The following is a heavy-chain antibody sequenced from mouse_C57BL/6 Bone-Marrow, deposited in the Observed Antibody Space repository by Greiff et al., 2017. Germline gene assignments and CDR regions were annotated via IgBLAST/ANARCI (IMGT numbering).Heavy chain of an antibody. CDR1: GYTFTSYT. CDR2: INPSSGYT. CDR3: ARSGYYYGSSPVYFDY. Sequence: VQLQQSGAELARPGASVKMSCKASGYTFTSYTMHWVKQRPGQGLEWIGYINPSSGYTKYNQKFKDKATLTADKSSSTAYMQLSSLTSEDSAVYYCARSGYYYGSSPVYFDYWGQGTTLTVSS. V-gene: IGHV1-4*01. J-gene: IGHJ2*01. D-gene: IGHD1-1*01.